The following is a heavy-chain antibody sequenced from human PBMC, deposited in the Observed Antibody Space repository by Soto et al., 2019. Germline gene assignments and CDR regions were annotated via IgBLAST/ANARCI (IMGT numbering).Heavy chain of an antibody. CDR1: GFTFSSYA. CDR3: AKWKEYCTNGVCYTFDY. Sequence: LRLSCAASGFTFSSYAMSWVRQAPGKGLEWVSAISGSGGSTYYADSVKGRFTISRDNSKNTLYLQMNSLRAEDTAEYYCAKWKEYCTNGVCYTFDYWGQGTLVTVSS. CDR2: ISGSGGST. D-gene: IGHD2-8*01. V-gene: IGHV3-23*01. J-gene: IGHJ4*02.